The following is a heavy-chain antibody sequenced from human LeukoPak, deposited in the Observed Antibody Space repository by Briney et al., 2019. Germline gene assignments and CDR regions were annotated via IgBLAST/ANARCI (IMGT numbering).Heavy chain of an antibody. CDR1: GGSISNSIYY. V-gene: IGHV4-39*07. Sequence: SETLSLTCTVSGGSISNSIYYWGWIRQPPGKGLEWIGSIYYSGSTYYNPSLKSRVTISVDTSKNQFSLKLSSVTAADTAVYYCARYCSSTSCYFRDIWGQGTMVTVSS. J-gene: IGHJ3*02. D-gene: IGHD2-2*01. CDR3: ARYCSSTSCYFRDI. CDR2: IYYSGST.